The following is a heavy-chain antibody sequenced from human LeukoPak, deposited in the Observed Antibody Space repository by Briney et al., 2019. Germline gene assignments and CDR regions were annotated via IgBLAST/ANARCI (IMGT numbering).Heavy chain of an antibody. Sequence: ASVKVSCKASGYTFTDYYMHWVQQAPGQGLEWVGRINPNSGGTNYAQKFQGRVTMTRDTSISTAYMELSRLRSDDTAVYYCALMVVVPAASSDWFDPWGQGTLVTVSS. CDR2: INPNSGGT. CDR3: ALMVVVPAASSDWFDP. CDR1: GYTFTDYY. J-gene: IGHJ5*02. D-gene: IGHD2-2*01. V-gene: IGHV1-2*06.